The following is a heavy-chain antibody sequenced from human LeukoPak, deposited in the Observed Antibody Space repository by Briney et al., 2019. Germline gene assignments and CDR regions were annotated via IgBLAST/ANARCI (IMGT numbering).Heavy chain of an antibody. CDR3: ARGEGYGDYEGGYYFDY. CDR1: GYTFTGYY. V-gene: IGHV1-2*06. CDR2: INPNSGGT. Sequence: ASVKVSCKASGYTFTGYYMHWVRQAPGQGLEWMGRINPNSGGTNYAQKFQGRVTITADESTSTAYMELSSLRSEDTAVYYCARGEGYGDYEGGYYFDYWGQGTLVTVSS. D-gene: IGHD4-17*01. J-gene: IGHJ4*02.